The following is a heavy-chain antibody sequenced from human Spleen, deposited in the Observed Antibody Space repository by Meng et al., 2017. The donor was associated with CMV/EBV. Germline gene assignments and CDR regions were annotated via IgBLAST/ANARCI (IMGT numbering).Heavy chain of an antibody. V-gene: IGHV3-15*01. CDR3: TTDFGLAARPSY. CDR1: GFTFSNAW. CDR2: IKSKTDGGTT. Sequence: GGSLRLSCAASGFTFSNAWMSWVRQAPGKGLEWVGRIKSKTDGGTTDYAAPVKGRFTISRDDSKNTLYLQMNSLKTEDTAVYYCTTDFGLAARPSYWGQGTLVTVSS. D-gene: IGHD6-6*01. J-gene: IGHJ4*02.